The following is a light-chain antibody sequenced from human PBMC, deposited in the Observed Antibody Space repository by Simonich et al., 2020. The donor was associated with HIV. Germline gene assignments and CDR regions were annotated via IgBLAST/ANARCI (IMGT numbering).Light chain of an antibody. CDR2: DAS. CDR1: QSVSSN. Sequence: EIVMTQSPATLSVSPGERATLSCRASQSVSSNLAWYQQKPGQAPTLLIYDASTMATGIPARFSGSGSGTEFTLTISSMQSEDFAVYYCQQYNNWPYTFGQGTKLEIK. CDR3: QQYNNWPYT. J-gene: IGKJ2*01. V-gene: IGKV3-15*01.